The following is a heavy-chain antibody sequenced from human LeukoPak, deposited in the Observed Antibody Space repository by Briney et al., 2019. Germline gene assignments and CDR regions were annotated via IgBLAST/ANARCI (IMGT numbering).Heavy chain of an antibody. CDR3: AKDRSWTKDICHGDFDY. CDR1: GFTFSSYA. CDR2: TSGSGGST. J-gene: IGHJ4*02. Sequence: PGGSLRLSCAPSGFTFSSYAVSWVCPAPGKGLERVSRTSGSGGSTNSSVSVKGRFTISRDNSKNTLYLQMNSLRAEDTALYYCAKDRSWTKDICHGDFDYWGQGTLVTVSS. V-gene: IGHV3-23*01. D-gene: IGHD2-8*01.